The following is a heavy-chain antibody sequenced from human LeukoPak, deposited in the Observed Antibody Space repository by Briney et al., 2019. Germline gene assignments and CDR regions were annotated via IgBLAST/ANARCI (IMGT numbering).Heavy chain of an antibody. D-gene: IGHD2-2*01. CDR3: AKLPREYCSSASCPNWFDT. CDR1: GFSFITYA. J-gene: IGHJ5*02. Sequence: TGGSLRLSCSASGFSFITYAMTWVRQAPGKGLEWVSALSASGGTTYYADSVKGRFTTSRDNSKNTLYLQMNSLRAEDTAVYYCAKLPREYCSSASCPNWFDTWGQGTQVTVSS. V-gene: IGHV3-23*01. CDR2: LSASGGTT.